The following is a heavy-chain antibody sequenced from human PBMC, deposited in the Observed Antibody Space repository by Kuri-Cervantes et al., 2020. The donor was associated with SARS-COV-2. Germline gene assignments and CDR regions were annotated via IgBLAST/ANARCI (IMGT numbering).Heavy chain of an antibody. Sequence: GESLKISCAASGFTFSSYGMHWVRQAPGKGLEWVSAISGSGGSTYYADSVKGRFTISRDNSKNTLYLQMNCLRAEDTAVYYCARGDSSGWYSYYYYGMDVWGQGTTVTVSS. D-gene: IGHD6-19*01. V-gene: IGHV3-23*01. J-gene: IGHJ6*02. CDR3: ARGDSSGWYSYYYYGMDV. CDR2: ISGSGGST. CDR1: GFTFSSYG.